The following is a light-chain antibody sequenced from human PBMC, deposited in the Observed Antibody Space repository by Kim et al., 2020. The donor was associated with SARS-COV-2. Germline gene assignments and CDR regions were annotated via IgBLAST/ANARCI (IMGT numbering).Light chain of an antibody. CDR1: QTVTSKY. CDR3: QQYGGSPRYS. J-gene: IGKJ2*01. V-gene: IGKV3-20*01. CDR2: AAS. Sequence: EIVLTQSPGTLSLSPGERATLSCRASQTVTSKYFAWYQQKPGQAPRLLIYAASSRATGIPDRFSGSGSGTDFTLTISRLEPEDFAVYYCQQYGGSPRYSYGQGTKLEL.